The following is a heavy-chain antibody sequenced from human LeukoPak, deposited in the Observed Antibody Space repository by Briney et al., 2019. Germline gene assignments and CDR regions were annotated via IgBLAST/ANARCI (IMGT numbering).Heavy chain of an antibody. J-gene: IGHJ4*02. CDR2: INHSGST. CDR3: ARVAGYYDYVWGSYRPYYFDY. D-gene: IGHD3-16*02. Sequence: LRLSCAASGFAFRDHYMSWIRQPPGKGLEWIGEINHSGSTNYNPSLKSRVTISVDTSKNQFSLKLSSVTAADTAVYYCARVAGYYDYVWGSYRPYYFDYWGQGTLVTVSS. V-gene: IGHV4-34*01. CDR1: GFAFRDHY.